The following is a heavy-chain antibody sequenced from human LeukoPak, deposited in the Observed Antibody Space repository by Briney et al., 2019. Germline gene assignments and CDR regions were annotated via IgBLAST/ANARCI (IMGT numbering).Heavy chain of an antibody. J-gene: IGHJ4*02. V-gene: IGHV4-59*08. D-gene: IGHD6-13*01. CDR3: ARAQHIAAAAFDY. Sequence: PSETLSLTCTVSGGSISSYYWSWIRQPPGKGLEWIGYIYYSGSTNYNPSLKRRVTISVDKSKNQFSLKQSSVTAADTAVYYCARAQHIAAAAFDYWGQGTLVTVSS. CDR2: IYYSGST. CDR1: GGSISSYY.